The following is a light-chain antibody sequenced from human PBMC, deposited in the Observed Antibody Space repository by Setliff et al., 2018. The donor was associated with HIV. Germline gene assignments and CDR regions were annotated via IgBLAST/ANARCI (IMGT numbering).Light chain of an antibody. V-gene: IGLV3-21*04. J-gene: IGLJ1*01. CDR2: YDS. Sequence: ELTQPTSVSVAPGKTARITCGGHNIGSKTVHWYQQKPGQAPVLVIYYDSARPSGIPERFSGSNSGNTATLIISRVEAGDEADYYCQVWDSSSDHPGSVFGTGTKVTV. CDR1: NIGSKT. CDR3: QVWDSSSDHPGSV.